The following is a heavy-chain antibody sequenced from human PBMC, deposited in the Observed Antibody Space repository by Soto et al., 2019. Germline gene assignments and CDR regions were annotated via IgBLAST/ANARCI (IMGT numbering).Heavy chain of an antibody. CDR2: INGGDDSK. Sequence: GSLRLSCAVSGFTFRSSPMSWVRRAPGKGLERVSGINGGDDSKYYADSVKGRFTISRDTSKNTLYLQMNSLRAEDTAIYYCAKGNSWSPALVLDIWGQGTMVTVS. CDR3: AKGNSWSPALVLDI. V-gene: IGHV3-23*01. J-gene: IGHJ3*02. D-gene: IGHD1-7*01. CDR1: GFTFRSSP.